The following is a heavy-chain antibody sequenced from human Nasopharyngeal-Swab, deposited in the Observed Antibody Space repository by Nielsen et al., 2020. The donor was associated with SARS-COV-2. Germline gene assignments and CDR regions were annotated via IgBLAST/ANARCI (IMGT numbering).Heavy chain of an antibody. CDR1: VFPFSSYS. CDR3: ARVDADYDFWSGSKSGLFDY. D-gene: IGHD3-3*01. V-gene: IGHV3-21*01. Sequence: GGSLRLFCAASVFPFSSYSMNWVRQAPGKGLEWVSSINSSSSYIYYADSEKGRFTISRDNAKNSLYLQMNSLRAEDTAVYYCARVDADYDFWSGSKSGLFDYWGQGTLVTVSS. J-gene: IGHJ4*02. CDR2: INSSSSYI.